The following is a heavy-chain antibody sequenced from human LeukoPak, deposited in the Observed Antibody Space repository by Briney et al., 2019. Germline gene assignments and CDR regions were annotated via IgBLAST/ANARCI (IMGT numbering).Heavy chain of an antibody. J-gene: IGHJ6*03. Sequence: GGSLRLSCAASGFTLSNYAMSWVRQAPGEGLEWVSAIGGGGGSTYYADSVKGRFTISRDNSKNTLYLQMNSLRVEDTAVYYCAKEPTRDFYYYYYMDVWGKGTTVTVSS. V-gene: IGHV3-23*01. D-gene: IGHD5-24*01. CDR2: IGGGGGST. CDR3: AKEPTRDFYYYYYMDV. CDR1: GFTLSNYA.